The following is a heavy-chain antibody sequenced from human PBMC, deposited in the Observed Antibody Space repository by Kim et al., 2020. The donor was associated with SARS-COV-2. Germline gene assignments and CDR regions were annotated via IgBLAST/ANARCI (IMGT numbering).Heavy chain of an antibody. J-gene: IGHJ4*02. D-gene: IGHD3-10*01. CDR1: GGSFSGYY. CDR3: ARGSRYYYGSGTSFDY. Sequence: SETLSLTCAVYGGSFSGYYWSWIRQPPGKGLEWIGEINHSGSTNYNPSLKSRVTISVDTSKNQFSLKLSSVTAADTAVYYCARGSRYYYGSGTSFDYWGQGTLVTVSS. V-gene: IGHV4-34*01. CDR2: INHSGST.